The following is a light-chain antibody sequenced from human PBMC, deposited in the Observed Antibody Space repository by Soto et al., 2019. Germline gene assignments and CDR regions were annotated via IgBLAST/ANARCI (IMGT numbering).Light chain of an antibody. V-gene: IGKV3-11*01. Sequence: EVVLTQSPVTLSLSPGERATLSCTASQSFRGLLAWYQQKPGQAPRLLIYDAYNRDTGIPPRFSGSGAGTEFTLTISSLEPEDSEVYYCQQRHMWTITFGQGTRLEIK. CDR1: QSFRGL. CDR2: DAY. J-gene: IGKJ5*01. CDR3: QQRHMWTIT.